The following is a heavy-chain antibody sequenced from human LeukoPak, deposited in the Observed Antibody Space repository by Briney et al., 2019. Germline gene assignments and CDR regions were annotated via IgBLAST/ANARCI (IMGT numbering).Heavy chain of an antibody. V-gene: IGHV3-23*01. D-gene: IGHD2-21*01. Sequence: GGSLRLSCAASGFTFSSYAMSWVRQAPGKGLEWVSATSGSGGSTYYADSVKGRFTISRDNSKNTLYLQMNSLRAEDTAVYYCAKGKAYCGGDCYSGWGGFDYWGQGTLVTVSS. CDR1: GFTFSSYA. CDR3: AKGKAYCGGDCYSGWGGFDY. CDR2: TSGSGGST. J-gene: IGHJ4*02.